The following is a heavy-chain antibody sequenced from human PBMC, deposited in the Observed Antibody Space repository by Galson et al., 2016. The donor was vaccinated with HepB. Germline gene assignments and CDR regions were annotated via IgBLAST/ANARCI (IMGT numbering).Heavy chain of an antibody. CDR1: GFIFSDHW. CDR3: ARLSGNYAYYFDY. J-gene: IGHJ4*02. D-gene: IGHD3-22*01. CDR2: IRHDGTDE. V-gene: IGHV3-7*03. Sequence: SLRLSCAASGFIFSDHWMTWVRQAPGTGLEWVANIRHDGTDEHFVDSVKGRFTISRDNAKNSLYLQMNSLRAEDTAVYYCARLSGNYAYYFDYWGQGTVVTVSS.